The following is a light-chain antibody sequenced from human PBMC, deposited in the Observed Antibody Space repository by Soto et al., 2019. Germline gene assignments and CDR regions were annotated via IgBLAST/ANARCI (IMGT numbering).Light chain of an antibody. CDR2: DAS. CDR1: QSVSSY. Sequence: DIVLTQSPATLSLSPGERATLSCRASQSVSSYLAWYQQKPGQAPRLLIYDASNRATGIPARFSGSGSGTDFTLTISSLEPEDFAVYSCQQRSNWPLTFGGGTKVELK. CDR3: QQRSNWPLT. V-gene: IGKV3-11*01. J-gene: IGKJ4*01.